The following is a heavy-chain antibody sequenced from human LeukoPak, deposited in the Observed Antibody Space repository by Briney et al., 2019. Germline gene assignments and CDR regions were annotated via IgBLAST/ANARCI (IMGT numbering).Heavy chain of an antibody. CDR3: AARDLSAFDI. J-gene: IGHJ3*02. V-gene: IGHV1-2*02. Sequence: ASVKLSCKASGYTFTGYYVHWGRHAPGQGLEWMGWINPNTGDTDYVQTFQGRVTMTRDTSISTAYMALSRLRSHDTAVYYCAARDLSAFDIWGRGTMVTVSS. CDR2: INPNTGDT. CDR1: GYTFTGYY. D-gene: IGHD3-10*01.